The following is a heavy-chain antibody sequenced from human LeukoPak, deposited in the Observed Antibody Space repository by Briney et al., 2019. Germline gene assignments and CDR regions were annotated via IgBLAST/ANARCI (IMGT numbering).Heavy chain of an antibody. Sequence: SGTLSLTCAVYGGSFSGYYWSWIRQPPGKGLEWIGEINHSGSTNYNPSLKSRVTISVDTSKNRFSLKLSSVTAADTAVCYCARQWLSADDAFDIWGQGTMVTVSS. D-gene: IGHD3-22*01. V-gene: IGHV4-34*01. CDR1: GGSFSGYY. CDR2: INHSGST. CDR3: ARQWLSADDAFDI. J-gene: IGHJ3*02.